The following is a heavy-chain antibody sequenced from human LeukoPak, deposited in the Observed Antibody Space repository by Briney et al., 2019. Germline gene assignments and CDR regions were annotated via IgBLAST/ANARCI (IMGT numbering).Heavy chain of an antibody. CDR2: IYPGDSAT. D-gene: IGHD2-21*01. Sequence: GEPLKISCKGSGYSFTNYWIGWVRQMPGKGLEWMGIIYPGDSATRYSPSFQGQVTISADKSISTAYLQWSSLKASDTAMFYCARVRAAATIDAFDIWGQGTVVTVSS. CDR3: ARVRAAATIDAFDI. J-gene: IGHJ3*02. CDR1: GYSFTNYW. V-gene: IGHV5-51*01.